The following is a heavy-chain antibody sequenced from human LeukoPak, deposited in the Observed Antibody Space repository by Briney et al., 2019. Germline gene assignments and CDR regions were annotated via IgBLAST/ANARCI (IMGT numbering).Heavy chain of an antibody. D-gene: IGHD3-22*01. CDR1: GYTFTSYD. CDR3: ARGVPAHYYDSSGYYP. J-gene: IGHJ5*02. Sequence: ASVKVSCKASGYTFTSYDINWVRQATGQGLEWMGWMNPNSGNTGYAQRFQGRVTMTRNTSISTAYMELSSLRSEDTAVYYCARGVPAHYYDSSGYYPWGQGTLVTVSS. V-gene: IGHV1-8*01. CDR2: MNPNSGNT.